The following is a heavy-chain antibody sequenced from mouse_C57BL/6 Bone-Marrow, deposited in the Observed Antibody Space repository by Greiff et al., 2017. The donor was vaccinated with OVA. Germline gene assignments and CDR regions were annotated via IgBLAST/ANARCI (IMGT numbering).Heavy chain of an antibody. CDR3: EREKWDGYFDV. V-gene: IGHV7-1*01. J-gene: IGHJ1*03. CDR1: GFTFSDFY. Sequence: EVQLVESGGGLVQSGRSLRLSCATSGFTFSDFYMEWVRQAPGKGLEWIAASRNKANDYTTEYSASVQVRFIVSRDTSQPSLYLPMNAMRAEDTAIYDGEREKWDGYFDVGGTGTTVTVSA. D-gene: IGHD4-1*01. CDR2: SRNKANDYTT.